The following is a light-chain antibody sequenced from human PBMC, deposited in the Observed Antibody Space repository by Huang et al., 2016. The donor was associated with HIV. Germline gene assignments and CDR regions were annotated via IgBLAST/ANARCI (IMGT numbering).Light chain of an antibody. CDR3: QQYNNWSQT. J-gene: IGKJ1*01. CDR2: GAS. CDR1: QSVSNN. V-gene: IGKV3-15*01. Sequence: EIVMTQSPATLSVSPGERATLSCRASQSVSNNLAWYQQKPGQAPRLLINGASTRATGIPARFSGSGSGTEFTLTISNLQSEDFAVYYCQQYNNWSQTFGQGTKVDIK.